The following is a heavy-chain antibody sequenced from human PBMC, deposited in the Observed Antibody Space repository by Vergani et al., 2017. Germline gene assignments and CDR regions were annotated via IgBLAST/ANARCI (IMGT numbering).Heavy chain of an antibody. D-gene: IGHD6-13*01. CDR1: GLIVSSNY. J-gene: IGHJ4*02. CDR2: IYSGGST. CDR3: ARYSHTWYDYFDY. V-gene: IGHV3-53*01. Sequence: EVQLLESGGGLVQPGGSLRLSCGASGLIVSSNYMSWVRQAPGKGLEWVSVIYSGGSTHYADSVKGRFTISRDNSKNTLYLQMNSLKAEDMAVYYCARYSHTWYDYFDYWGQGTLVTVSS.